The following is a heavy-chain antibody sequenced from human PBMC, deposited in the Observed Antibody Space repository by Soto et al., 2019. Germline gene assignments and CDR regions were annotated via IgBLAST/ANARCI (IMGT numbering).Heavy chain of an antibody. V-gene: IGHV5-10-1*01. Sequence: GESLKISCKGSGYSFTTHWITWVRQTPGKGLEWMGRIDPSSSYINYSPSFQGHVTISVDRSISTAYLQWSRLEASDNARYYCARRLSGPKEEYNAYYFYGLDVWGQGTKVTVSS. D-gene: IGHD1-1*01. CDR2: IDPSSSYI. CDR3: ARRLSGPKEEYNAYYFYGLDV. CDR1: GYSFTTHW. J-gene: IGHJ6*02.